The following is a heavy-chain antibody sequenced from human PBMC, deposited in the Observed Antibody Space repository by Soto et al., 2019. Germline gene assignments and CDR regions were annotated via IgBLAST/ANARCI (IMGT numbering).Heavy chain of an antibody. V-gene: IGHV4-34*01. Sequence: PSETLSLTCAGYGGSFRGYYWSWIRQPPGKGLEWIGEINHSGSTNYNPSLKSRVTISVDTSKNQFSLKLSSVTAADTAVYYCARGGYCSGGSCYRGNGMDVWGQGTTVT. CDR3: ARGGYCSGGSCYRGNGMDV. D-gene: IGHD2-15*01. CDR1: GGSFRGYY. CDR2: INHSGST. J-gene: IGHJ6*02.